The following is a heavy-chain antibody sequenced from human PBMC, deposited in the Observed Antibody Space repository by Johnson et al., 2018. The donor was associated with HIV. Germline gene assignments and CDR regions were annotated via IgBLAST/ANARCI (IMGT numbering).Heavy chain of an antibody. D-gene: IGHD3-22*01. J-gene: IGHJ3*02. CDR2: ISYDGSNE. CDR1: GLTFTKYG. V-gene: IGHV3-30*03. CDR3: ARGNMIVVVSGGFDI. Sequence: QVQLVESGGGVVQPGRSLRLSCAASGLTFTKYGMHWVRQAPGKGLEWVAVISYDGSNEYYADSVKGRFTISRDNSKNTLYLQMNSLRAEDTAVYYCARGNMIVVVSGGFDIWGQGTMVTVSS.